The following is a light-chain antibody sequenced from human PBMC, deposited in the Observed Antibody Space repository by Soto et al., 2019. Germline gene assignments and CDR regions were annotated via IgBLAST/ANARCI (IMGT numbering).Light chain of an antibody. CDR2: DAS. Sequence: EIVLTQSPATLSLSPGDRATLSCRASQTVSSYLAWYQQKPVQAPRILIYDASSRATGIQARFSGSGSGTDFTLTITSLEPEDFAVYYCQQRSDWPSTFGGGTKVEIK. CDR1: QTVSSY. CDR3: QQRSDWPST. J-gene: IGKJ4*01. V-gene: IGKV3-11*01.